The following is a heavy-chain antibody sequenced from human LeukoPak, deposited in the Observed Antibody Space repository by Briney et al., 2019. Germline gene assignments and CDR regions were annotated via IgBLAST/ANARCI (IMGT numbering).Heavy chain of an antibody. CDR3: ASSVWAGLGSAY. J-gene: IGHJ4*02. D-gene: IGHD1-14*01. V-gene: IGHV3-53*01. CDR1: GFIVSSNY. CDR2: IYSGGST. Sequence: PGGSLTLSCAASGFIVSSNYMSGVRQAPGKGLEGVAVIYSGGSTYYADSVKGRFTISRDNSKNTLYLQMSSLRAEDTAVYYCASSVWAGLGSAYWGQGTLVTVSS.